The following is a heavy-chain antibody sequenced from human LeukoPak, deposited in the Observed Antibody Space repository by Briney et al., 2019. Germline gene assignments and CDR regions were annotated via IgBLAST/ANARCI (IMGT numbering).Heavy chain of an antibody. CDR1: GYTFTSYT. J-gene: IGHJ4*02. Sequence: GASVKVSCKASGYTFTSYTISWVRQAPGQGLEWMGWINPNSGGTNYAQNFQGRVTMTRDTSISTAYMELRRLRSDDTAVYYCAREGRVDSAVVLFDYWGQGTLVTVSS. V-gene: IGHV1-2*02. D-gene: IGHD5-18*01. CDR2: INPNSGGT. CDR3: AREGRVDSAVVLFDY.